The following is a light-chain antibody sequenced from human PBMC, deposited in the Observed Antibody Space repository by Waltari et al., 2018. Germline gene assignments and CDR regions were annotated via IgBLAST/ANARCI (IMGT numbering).Light chain of an antibody. J-gene: IGLJ3*02. V-gene: IGLV2-8*01. CDR1: SSDVGTYNF. Sequence: QSALTQPPSASGSPGQSVTISCTGSSSDVGTYNFVSWYQQPPGKAPKLMIDEVTKRPSGVPDRFSGPKSGNTASLRVSGLQAEDEADYYCTSYAGSDKLLFGGGTKLTVL. CDR3: TSYAGSDKLL. CDR2: EVT.